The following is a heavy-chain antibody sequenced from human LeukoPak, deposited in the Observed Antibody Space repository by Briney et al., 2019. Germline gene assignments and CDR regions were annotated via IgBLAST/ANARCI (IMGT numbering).Heavy chain of an antibody. CDR1: GDSITSSSYY. V-gene: IGHV4-39*07. Sequence: SETLSLTSTVSGDSITSSSYYWGWIRQPPGKGLEWIGTMYYTGTIYYNPSLKSRVTISVDTSKNQFSLSLSSVTAADTAVYYCARPIRNWGQGTLVIVSS. J-gene: IGHJ4*02. CDR2: MYYTGTI. CDR3: ARPIRN.